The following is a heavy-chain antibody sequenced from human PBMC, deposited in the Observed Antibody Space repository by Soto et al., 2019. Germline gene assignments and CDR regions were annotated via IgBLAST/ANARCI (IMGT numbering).Heavy chain of an antibody. CDR3: ARGINMFGVAYLDS. CDR2: IFHRGST. D-gene: IGHD3-3*02. V-gene: IGHV4-31*03. CDR1: GGSISRDDSY. Sequence: QVRLQQSGPGLVRPSQTLALTCSVSGGSISRDDSYWTWLRRHPGRGLEWIGYIFHRGSTKFNPTLQSRVSMSLDTSQNRFSLTLSSVTAADTAVYFCARGINMFGVAYLDSWGLGSLVTVSS. J-gene: IGHJ4*02.